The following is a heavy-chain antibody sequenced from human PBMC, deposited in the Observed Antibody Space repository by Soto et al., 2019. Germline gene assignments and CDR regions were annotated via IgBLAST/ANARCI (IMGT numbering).Heavy chain of an antibody. J-gene: IGHJ4*02. CDR1: GYTFSSYE. V-gene: IGHV1-8*01. CDR2: MNPNSGDT. D-gene: IGHD3-10*01. CDR3: ARGELLWFGELLR. Sequence: QVQLVQSGAEVKKPGASVKVSCKASGYTFSSYEINWVRQATGQGLEWMGWMNPNSGDTGYAQKFQGRVTMTRNTSISTAYMELSSLRSEDTAVYYCARGELLWFGELLRWGQGTLVTVSS.